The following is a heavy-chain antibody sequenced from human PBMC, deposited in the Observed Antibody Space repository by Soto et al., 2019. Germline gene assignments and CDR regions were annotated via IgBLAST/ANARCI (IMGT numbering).Heavy chain of an antibody. CDR3: AKASYGDYGRGKLDY. CDR2: ISWNSGNI. V-gene: IGHV3-9*01. CDR1: GFTFDDYA. J-gene: IGHJ4*02. D-gene: IGHD4-17*01. Sequence: DVQLVESGGGLEQPGRSLRLSCAASGFTFDDYAMHWVRQAPGKGLEWVSGISWNSGNIGYADSVKGRFTISRDNAKNSLYLQMNSLRGEDTALYYCAKASYGDYGRGKLDYWGQGTLVTVSS.